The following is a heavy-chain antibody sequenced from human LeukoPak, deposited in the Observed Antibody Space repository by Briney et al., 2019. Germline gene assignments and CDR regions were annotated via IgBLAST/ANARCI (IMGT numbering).Heavy chain of an antibody. D-gene: IGHD3-10*01. CDR2: ISGSGGST. V-gene: IGHV3-23*01. CDR1: GFTFSSYA. Sequence: GGSLRLSCAASGFTFSSYAMSWVRQAPGKGLEWVSAISGSGGSTYYADSVKGRFTISRDNSKNTLYLQVNSLRAEDTAVYYCAKTRFGESGFDYWGQGTLVTVSS. J-gene: IGHJ4*02. CDR3: AKTRFGESGFDY.